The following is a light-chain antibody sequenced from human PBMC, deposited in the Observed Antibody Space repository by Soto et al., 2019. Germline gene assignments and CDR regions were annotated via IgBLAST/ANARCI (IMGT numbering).Light chain of an antibody. CDR2: TAS. V-gene: IGKV1-39*01. Sequence: DIEMTQSPSSLSASVGDRVTITCRASQSISFYLNWYQQKPGKAPKLLIYTASNVQSGVPSRISGSGSGTEFTLTITSLQPEDFETYYCQQSYSMPRTFGPGTKVDI. J-gene: IGKJ1*01. CDR3: QQSYSMPRT. CDR1: QSISFY.